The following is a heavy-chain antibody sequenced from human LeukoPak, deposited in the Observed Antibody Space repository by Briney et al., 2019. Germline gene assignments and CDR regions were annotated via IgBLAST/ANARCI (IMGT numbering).Heavy chain of an antibody. J-gene: IGHJ4*02. CDR3: ARVRFPADC. CDR1: GFTFETYW. D-gene: IGHD2-2*01. Sequence: GGSLRLSCVASGFTFETYWMSWVRQAPGKGLEWLANIKHDGREKYYVDSVKGRFTISRDNAKASVYLHMNSLRVEDTAIYYCARVRFPADCWGQGTLVTVSS. V-gene: IGHV3-7*01. CDR2: IKHDGREK.